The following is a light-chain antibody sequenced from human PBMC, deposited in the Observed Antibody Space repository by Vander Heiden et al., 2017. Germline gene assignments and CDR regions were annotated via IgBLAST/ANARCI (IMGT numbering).Light chain of an antibody. CDR3: QQHNHYPVT. Sequence: QLTHSPSSLSPSVGDRVTINCRASQGIALFLAWYQHKPGKATRLLIDAASTLQSGVPSRFSGSGVATDFTLTISSLQPEDFATYYCQQHNHYPVTFGEGTKVEI. CDR2: AAS. V-gene: IGKV1-9*01. J-gene: IGKJ4*01. CDR1: QGIALF.